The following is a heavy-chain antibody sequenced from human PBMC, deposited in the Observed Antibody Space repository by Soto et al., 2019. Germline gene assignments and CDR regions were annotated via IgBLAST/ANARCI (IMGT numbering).Heavy chain of an antibody. CDR1: EGTFNSYA. CDR2: IIPYYNTL. V-gene: IGHV1-69*01. CDR3: ASVASRWYPYFFDS. Sequence: QAQVVQSGAEVRKPGSSVKLSCKASEGTFNSYAIAWVRQAPGQGLEWMGGIIPYYNTLNYAQKFQDRVTITADDSTNTGYMELSSLSSDDTAVSFCASVASRWYPYFFDSWAPGNLVNVSS. D-gene: IGHD6-13*01. J-gene: IGHJ4*02.